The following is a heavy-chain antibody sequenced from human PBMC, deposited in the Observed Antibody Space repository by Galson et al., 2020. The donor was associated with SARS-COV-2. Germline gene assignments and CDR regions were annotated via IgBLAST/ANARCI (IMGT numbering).Heavy chain of an antibody. CDR3: ARGPEDIVATITESWFDP. V-gene: IGHV3-21*01. J-gene: IGHJ5*02. CDR2: ISSSSSYI. CDR1: GFTFSSYS. D-gene: IGHD5-12*01. Sequence: KIGESLKISCAASGFTFSSYSMNWVRQAPGKGLEWVSSISSSSSYIYYADSVKGRFTISRDNAKNSLYLQMNSLRAEDTAVYYCARGPEDIVATITESWFDPWGQGTLVTVSS.